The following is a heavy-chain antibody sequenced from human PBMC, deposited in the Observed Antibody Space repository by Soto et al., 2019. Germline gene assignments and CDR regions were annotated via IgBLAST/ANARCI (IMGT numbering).Heavy chain of an antibody. V-gene: IGHV4-59*01. Sequence: SETLSLTCTVSGGSISSYYWSWIRQPPGKGLEWIGYIYYSGSTNYNPSLKSRVTISVDTSKNQFSLKLSSVTAADTAVYYCARARAGPAAMRQYYFDYWGQGTLVTVSS. D-gene: IGHD2-2*01. J-gene: IGHJ4*02. CDR1: GGSISSYY. CDR3: ARARAGPAAMRQYYFDY. CDR2: IYYSGST.